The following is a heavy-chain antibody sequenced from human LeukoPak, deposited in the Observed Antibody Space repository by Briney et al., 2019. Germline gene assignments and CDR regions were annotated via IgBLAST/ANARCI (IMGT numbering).Heavy chain of an antibody. Sequence: SETLSLTCTVSGGSISSGGYYWSWIRQHPGKGLEWIGYIYYSGSTYYNPSHKSRVTISVDTSKNQFSLKLSSVTAADTAVYYCARGGQLLLFYGMDVWGQGTTVTVSS. V-gene: IGHV4-31*03. J-gene: IGHJ6*02. CDR3: ARGGQLLLFYGMDV. CDR1: GGSISSGGYY. D-gene: IGHD2-2*01. CDR2: IYYSGST.